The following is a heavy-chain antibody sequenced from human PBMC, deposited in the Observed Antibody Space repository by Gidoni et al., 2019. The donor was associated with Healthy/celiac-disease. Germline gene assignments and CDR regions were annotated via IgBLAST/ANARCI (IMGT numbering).Heavy chain of an antibody. V-gene: IGHV3-30*18. CDR1: GFTFSSYS. CDR3: AKDLIAARDYYYYYMDV. CDR2: ISYDGSNK. D-gene: IGHD6-6*01. J-gene: IGHJ6*03. Sequence: QVQLVESGGRVVQPGRSLRLSCAASGFTFSSYSMHWVRQDPGKGLEWVAVISYDGSNKYYAYSVKGRFPISRDNSKNTLYLQMNSLRAEDTAVYYCAKDLIAARDYYYYYMDVWGKGTTVTVSS.